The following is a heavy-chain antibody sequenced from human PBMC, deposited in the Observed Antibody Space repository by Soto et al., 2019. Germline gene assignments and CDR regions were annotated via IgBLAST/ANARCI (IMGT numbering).Heavy chain of an antibody. CDR1: GGSISSSSYY. V-gene: IGHV4-39*01. J-gene: IGHJ6*03. Sequence: SETLSLTCTVSGGSISSSSYYWGWIRQPPGKGLEWIGSIYYSGSTYYNPSLKSRVTISVDTSKNQFSLKLSSVTAADTAVYYCASYGSGSYLGYYYYYMDVWGKGTTVTVSS. D-gene: IGHD3-10*01. CDR2: IYYSGST. CDR3: ASYGSGSYLGYYYYYMDV.